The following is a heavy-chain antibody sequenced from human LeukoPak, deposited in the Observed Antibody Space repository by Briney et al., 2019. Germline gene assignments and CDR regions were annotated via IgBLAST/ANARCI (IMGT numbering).Heavy chain of an antibody. D-gene: IGHD6-13*01. Sequence: SETLSLTCTVSGGSISSSSYYWGWIRQPPGKGLEWIGSIYYSGSTYYNPSLKSRVTISVDTSKNQFSLKLSSVTAADTAVYYCAGGGGSSSSSVLDYWGQGTLVTVSS. J-gene: IGHJ4*02. CDR3: AGGGGSSSSSVLDY. V-gene: IGHV4-39*07. CDR2: IYYSGST. CDR1: GGSISSSSYY.